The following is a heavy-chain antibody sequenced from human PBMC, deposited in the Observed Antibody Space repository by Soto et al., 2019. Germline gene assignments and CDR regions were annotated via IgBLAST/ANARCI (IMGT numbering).Heavy chain of an antibody. Sequence: QVQLQELGPGLVKPSQTLSLTCTVSGGSISSGGYYWSWIRQHPGKGLEWIGYIYYSGSTYYNPSLKSRVTISVDTSKNQFSLKLSSVTAADTAVYYCARSPPGGPGYCSSTSCYGYNWFDPWGQGTLVTVSS. CDR3: ARSPPGGPGYCSSTSCYGYNWFDP. J-gene: IGHJ5*02. CDR2: IYYSGST. V-gene: IGHV4-31*03. CDR1: GGSISSGGYY. D-gene: IGHD2-2*01.